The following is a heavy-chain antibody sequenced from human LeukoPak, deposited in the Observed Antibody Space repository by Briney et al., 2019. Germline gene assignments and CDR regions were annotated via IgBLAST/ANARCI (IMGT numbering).Heavy chain of an antibody. CDR2: INHSGST. J-gene: IGHJ6*03. CDR3: ARVGQPTRYYYYYMDV. Sequence: PSETLSLTCAVYGGSFSGYYWSWIRQPPGKGLEWIGEINHSGSTNYNPSLKSRVTISVDTSKNQFSLKLSSVTAADTAVYYCARVGQPTRYYYYYMDVWGKGTTVTVSS. V-gene: IGHV4-34*01. D-gene: IGHD1/OR15-1a*01. CDR1: GGSFSGYY.